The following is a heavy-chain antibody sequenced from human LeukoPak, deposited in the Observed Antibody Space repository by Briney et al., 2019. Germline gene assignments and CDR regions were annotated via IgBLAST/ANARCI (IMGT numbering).Heavy chain of an antibody. CDR3: ARGDYGRYAFDF. V-gene: IGHV3-74*01. CDR1: GFTFSTYW. Sequence: GGSLRLSCAASGFTFSTYWMHWVRQAPGKGLVWVSRINSDGSDTTYADSVKGRFSISRDNAKNSLSLQMDSLRAEDTAVYYCARGDYGRYAFDFWGQGTMVTVSS. J-gene: IGHJ3*01. D-gene: IGHD4/OR15-4a*01. CDR2: INSDGSDT.